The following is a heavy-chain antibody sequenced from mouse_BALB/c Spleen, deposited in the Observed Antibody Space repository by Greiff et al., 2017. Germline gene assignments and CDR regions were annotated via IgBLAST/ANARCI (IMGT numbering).Heavy chain of an antibody. CDR1: GYTFTSYW. Sequence: QVQLQQSGAELARPGASVKLSCKASGYTFTSYWMQWVKQRPGQGLEWIGAIYPGDGDTRYTQKFKGKATLTADKSSSTAYMQLSSLASEDSAVYYCARSHYGSSHWYFDVWGAGTTVTVSS. CDR2: IYPGDGDT. CDR3: ARSHYGSSHWYFDV. V-gene: IGHV1-87*01. J-gene: IGHJ1*01. D-gene: IGHD1-1*01.